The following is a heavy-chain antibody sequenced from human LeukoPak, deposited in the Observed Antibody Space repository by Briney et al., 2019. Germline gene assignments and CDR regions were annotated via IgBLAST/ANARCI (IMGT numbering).Heavy chain of an antibody. V-gene: IGHV1-18*01. CDR2: INSYNGNT. D-gene: IGHD3-10*01. CDR1: GYTFNSYG. Sequence: ASVKVSCKASGYTFNSYGISWVRQAPGQGLNWMGWINSYNGNTNYAQKFQGRVTMTTDTSTSTAYMELRSLRSDDTAMYYCARDEFLGGQGSDYCGQGSLVTVSS. J-gene: IGHJ4*02. CDR3: ARDEFLGGQGSDY.